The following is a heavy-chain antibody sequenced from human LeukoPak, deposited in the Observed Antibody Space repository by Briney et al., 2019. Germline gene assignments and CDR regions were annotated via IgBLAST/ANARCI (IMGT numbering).Heavy chain of an antibody. CDR1: GYTFTSYG. J-gene: IGHJ4*02. Sequence: ASVKVSCKASGYTFTSYGISWVRQPPGQGLECMGCISAYNGNTNYAQKLQGRVTMTTDTSTSTAYMELRSLRSDDTAVYYCARDQIFVGELLDYWGQGTLVTVSS. CDR2: ISAYNGNT. D-gene: IGHD1-26*01. V-gene: IGHV1-18*01. CDR3: ARDQIFVGELLDY.